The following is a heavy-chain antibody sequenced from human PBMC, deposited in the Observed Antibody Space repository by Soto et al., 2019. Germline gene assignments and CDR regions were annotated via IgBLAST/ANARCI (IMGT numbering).Heavy chain of an antibody. J-gene: IGHJ6*02. CDR1: GGTFSSYA. V-gene: IGHV1-69*13. Sequence: SVKVSCKASGGTFSSYAISWVRQAPGQGLEWMGGIIPIFGTANYAQKFQGRVTITADESTSTAYMELSSLRSEDTAVCYCARNTLDMYYYYYGMDVWGQGTTVTVSS. CDR2: IIPIFGTA. CDR3: ARNTLDMYYYYYGMDV.